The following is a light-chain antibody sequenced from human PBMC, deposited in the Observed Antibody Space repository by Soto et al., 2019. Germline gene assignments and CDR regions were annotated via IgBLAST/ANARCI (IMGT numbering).Light chain of an antibody. V-gene: IGKV3-11*01. J-gene: IGKJ4*01. CDR2: EAS. CDR3: QQRSNWPKT. Sequence: EIVLTQSPATLSLSPGERATLSCRASQSVSSYLAWYQQKPGQAPSLLIYEASNRATGIPARLSGSGSGTDFTLTISSLEPEDFAVYYCQQRSNWPKTFGGGTKVEIK. CDR1: QSVSSY.